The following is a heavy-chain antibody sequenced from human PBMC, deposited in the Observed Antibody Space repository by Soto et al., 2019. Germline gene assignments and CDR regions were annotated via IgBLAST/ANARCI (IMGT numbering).Heavy chain of an antibody. CDR1: GGSISNYY. CDR3: ARCLVAVTTKAGAY. Sequence: QVQLQQWGAGLLKPSETLSLTCAVYGGSISNYYWSWIRQPPGKWLEWIGEINHSGSTNYNPSLKSLVTITVDTSKKQSALNLSSVTAADTAVYYCARCLVAVTTKAGAYWGQGTLVTVSS. J-gene: IGHJ4*02. D-gene: IGHD2-21*02. CDR2: INHSGST. V-gene: IGHV4-34*01.